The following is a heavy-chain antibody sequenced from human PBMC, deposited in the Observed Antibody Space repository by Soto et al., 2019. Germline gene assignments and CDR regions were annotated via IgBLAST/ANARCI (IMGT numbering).Heavy chain of an antibody. V-gene: IGHV5-51*01. J-gene: IGHJ4*02. D-gene: IGHD2-2*01. CDR3: ARSSIGVVVVPAAIEYFDY. Sequence: GESLKISCKGSGYSFTSYWIGWVRQMPGKGLEWMGIIYPGDYDTRYSPSFQGQVTISADKSISTAYLQWSSLKASDTAMYYCARSSIGVVVVPAAIEYFDYWGQGTLVTVSS. CDR1: GYSFTSYW. CDR2: IYPGDYDT.